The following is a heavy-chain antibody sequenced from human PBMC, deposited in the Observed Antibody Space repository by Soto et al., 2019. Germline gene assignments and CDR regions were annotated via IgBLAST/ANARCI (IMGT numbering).Heavy chain of an antibody. CDR1: DGYMNSDSSY. CDR3: ARLGGYVSVGYYYLWDS. Sequence: QLQLQESGPGLVKPSETLSLTCRVSDGYMNSDSSYWGWIRQPPGKGLEWIGVINHSGSTYHNLSLKGRVTMSVDASRNQFSLKLTSMTAADTAVYCCARLGGYVSVGYYYLWDSWGQGTLVTVSS. D-gene: IGHD3-22*01. J-gene: IGHJ4*02. V-gene: IGHV4-39*01. CDR2: INHSGST.